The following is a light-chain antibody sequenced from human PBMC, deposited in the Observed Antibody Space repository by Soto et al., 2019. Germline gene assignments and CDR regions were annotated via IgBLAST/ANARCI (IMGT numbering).Light chain of an antibody. Sequence: QSALTQPASVSGSPGQSITISGTGTSSDVGSYNLVSWYQQHPGKAPKLMIYEVSKRPSGVSNRFSGSKSGNTASLTISGLQAEDEADYYCCSYAGSSTVFGTGTKVTGL. V-gene: IGLV2-23*02. CDR2: EVS. CDR1: SSDVGSYNL. CDR3: CSYAGSSTV. J-gene: IGLJ1*01.